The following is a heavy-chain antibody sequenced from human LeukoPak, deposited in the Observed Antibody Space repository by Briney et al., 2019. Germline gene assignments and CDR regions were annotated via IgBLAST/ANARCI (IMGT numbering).Heavy chain of an antibody. J-gene: IGHJ4*02. Sequence: AGGSLRLSCAASGFTFSSYEMNWVRQAPGKGLEWVSYISSSGSTIYYADSVKGRFTISRDNSKNTLYLQMNSLRVEDTAVYYCAKDDYDYYDSRGHYYPDSWGQGTLVTVSS. CDR1: GFTFSSYE. V-gene: IGHV3-48*03. CDR2: ISSSGSTI. D-gene: IGHD3-22*01. CDR3: AKDDYDYYDSRGHYYPDS.